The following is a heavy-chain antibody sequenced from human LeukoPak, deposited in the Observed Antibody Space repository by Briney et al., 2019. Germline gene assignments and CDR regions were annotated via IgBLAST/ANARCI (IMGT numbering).Heavy chain of an antibody. D-gene: IGHD3-9*01. CDR2: ISSRSSSI. CDR3: ARVGYDVLTGFHY. V-gene: IGHV3-48*02. J-gene: IGHJ4*02. Sequence: SGGSLRLSCAASGLTFNDYSINWVRQAPGKGLEWVSFISSRSSSIYYADSVKGRFTISRDNAKKSLYLQMNSLRDEDTAVYYCARVGYDVLTGFHYWGQGTLVTVSS. CDR1: GLTFNDYS.